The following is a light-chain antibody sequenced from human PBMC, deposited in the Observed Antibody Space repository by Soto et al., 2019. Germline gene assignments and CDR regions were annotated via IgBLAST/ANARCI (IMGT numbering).Light chain of an antibody. CDR3: CSYAGSSTNYV. Sequence: QSVLTQPASVSGSPGQSITISCTGTSSDVGSYNLVSWYQQHPGKAPKLMIYEGSKRPSGVSNRFSGSKSGNTASLTISGLQAEDAADYYCCSYAGSSTNYVFGTGTKVTVL. CDR1: SSDVGSYNL. V-gene: IGLV2-23*01. J-gene: IGLJ1*01. CDR2: EGS.